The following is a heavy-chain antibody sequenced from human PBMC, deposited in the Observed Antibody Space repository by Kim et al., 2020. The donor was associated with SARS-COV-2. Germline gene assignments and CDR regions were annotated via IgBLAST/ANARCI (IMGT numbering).Heavy chain of an antibody. V-gene: IGHV4-34*01. D-gene: IGHD3-16*02. CDR3: ARRPSIPTAPSYYFDY. J-gene: IGHJ4*02. Sequence: SLKGRVTISVDTSKNQFSLKLSSVTAADTAVYYCARRPSIPTAPSYYFDYWGQGTLVTVSS.